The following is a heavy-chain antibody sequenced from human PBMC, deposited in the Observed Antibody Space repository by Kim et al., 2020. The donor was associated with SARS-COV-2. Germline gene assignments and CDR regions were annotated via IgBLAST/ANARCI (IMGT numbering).Heavy chain of an antibody. CDR3: AKDLLYCSSTSCYTHAEYFQH. D-gene: IGHD2-2*02. CDR1: GFTFSSYA. Sequence: GGSLRLSCAASGFTFSSYAMSWVRQAPGKGLEWVSAISGSGGSTYYADSVKGRFTISRDNSKNTLYLQMNSLRAEDTAVYYCAKDLLYCSSTSCYTHAEYFQHWGQGTLVTVSS. V-gene: IGHV3-23*01. CDR2: ISGSGGST. J-gene: IGHJ1*01.